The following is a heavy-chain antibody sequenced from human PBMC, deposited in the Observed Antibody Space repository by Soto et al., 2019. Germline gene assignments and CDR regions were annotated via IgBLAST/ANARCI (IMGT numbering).Heavy chain of an antibody. CDR1: GYTFTSYG. D-gene: IGHD3-22*01. CDR3: AREDYYDSSGYSGNDAFDI. Sequence: ASVKVSCKASGYTFTSYGISWVRQAPGQGLEWMGWISAYNGNTNYAQKLQGRVTMTTDTSTSTAYMELRSLRSDDTAVYYCAREDYYDSSGYSGNDAFDIWGKGTMVTVS. CDR2: ISAYNGNT. V-gene: IGHV1-18*01. J-gene: IGHJ3*02.